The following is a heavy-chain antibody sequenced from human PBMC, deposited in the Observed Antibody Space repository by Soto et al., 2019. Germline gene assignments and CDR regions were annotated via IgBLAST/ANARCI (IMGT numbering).Heavy chain of an antibody. J-gene: IGHJ4*02. D-gene: IGHD4-17*01. V-gene: IGHV3-33*01. CDR1: GFTFSSYG. CDR3: XRDGNDYGDNLIDY. Sequence: SLRLSCAASGFTFSSYGMHWVRQAPGKGLEWVAVIWYDGSNKYYADSVKGRFTISRDNSKNTLYLQMNSLRAEDTAVYYCXRDGNDYGDNLIDYWGQGTLVTVSS. CDR2: IWYDGSNK.